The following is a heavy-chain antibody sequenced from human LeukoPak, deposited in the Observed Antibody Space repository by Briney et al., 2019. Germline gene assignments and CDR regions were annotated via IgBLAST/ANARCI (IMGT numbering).Heavy chain of an antibody. Sequence: GGSLRLSCAASGFTLSSYSMNWVRQAPGKGLEWVSSISSSSSYIYYADSVKGRFTISRDNAKNSLYLQMNSLRAEDTAVYYCARDYGLGPTPGAFDIWGQGTMVTVSS. CDR3: ARDYGLGPTPGAFDI. V-gene: IGHV3-21*01. CDR2: ISSSSSYI. D-gene: IGHD3-10*01. CDR1: GFTLSSYS. J-gene: IGHJ3*02.